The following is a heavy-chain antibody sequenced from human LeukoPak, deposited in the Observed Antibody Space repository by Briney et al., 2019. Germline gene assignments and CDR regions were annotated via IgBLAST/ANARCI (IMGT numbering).Heavy chain of an antibody. Sequence: SETLSLTCTVSGGSISSYYWSWIRQPAGKGLEGIGRIYTSGTTNYNPSLKSRVTMSVDTSKNQFSLKLSSVTAADTAVYYCAGAVYSSGWYYFDYWGQGTLVTVSS. J-gene: IGHJ4*02. D-gene: IGHD6-19*01. CDR2: IYTSGTT. CDR3: AGAVYSSGWYYFDY. CDR1: GGSISSYY. V-gene: IGHV4-4*07.